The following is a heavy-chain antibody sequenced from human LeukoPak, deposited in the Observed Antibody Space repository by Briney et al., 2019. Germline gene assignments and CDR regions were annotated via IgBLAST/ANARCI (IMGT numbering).Heavy chain of an antibody. V-gene: IGHV3-30-3*01. J-gene: IGHJ6*02. CDR3: ARVFVSSWYPQYYYYGMDV. CDR2: ISYDGSNK. CDR1: GFTFSSYA. D-gene: IGHD6-13*01. Sequence: GGSLRLSCAASGFTFSSYAMHWVRQAPGKGLEWMAVISYDGSNKYYADSVKGRFTISRDNSKNTLYLQMNSLRAEDTAVYYCARVFVSSWYPQYYYYGMDVWGQGTTVTVSS.